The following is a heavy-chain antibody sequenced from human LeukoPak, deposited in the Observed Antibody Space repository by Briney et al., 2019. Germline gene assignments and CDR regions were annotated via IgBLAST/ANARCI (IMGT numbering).Heavy chain of an antibody. Sequence: GASVKGSCKASVYTFTSYAMHWVRQAPGQRLEWMGWINAGNGNTKYSQKFQGRVTITRDTSASTAYMELSSLRSEDTAVYYCARGPRAAADYYYYGMDVWGQGTTVTVSS. D-gene: IGHD6-13*01. CDR2: INAGNGNT. V-gene: IGHV1-3*01. J-gene: IGHJ6*02. CDR3: ARGPRAAADYYYYGMDV. CDR1: VYTFTSYA.